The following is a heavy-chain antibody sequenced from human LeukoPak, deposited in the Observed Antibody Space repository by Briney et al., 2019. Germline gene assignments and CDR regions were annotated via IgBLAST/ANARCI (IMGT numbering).Heavy chain of an antibody. V-gene: IGHV3-23*01. J-gene: IGHJ4*02. CDR3: AKGSGYDTDFDY. Sequence: PGGSLRLSCAASGFTFSTYVMSWVRQAPGKGLEWVSGISGSGDNTYYADSVKGRFTNSRDNSKNTLHLQMNSLRAEDTAVYYCAKGSGYDTDFDYWGQGTLATVSS. CDR2: ISGSGDNT. D-gene: IGHD3-9*01. CDR1: GFTFSTYV.